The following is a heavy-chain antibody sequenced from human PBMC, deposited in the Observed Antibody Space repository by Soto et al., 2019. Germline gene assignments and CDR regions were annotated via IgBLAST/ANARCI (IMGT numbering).Heavy chain of an antibody. Sequence: QLQLQESGPGLVKPSETLSLTCTVSGGSISSSSYYWGWIRQPPGKGLEWIGSIYYSGSTYYNPSLKGPVTLSVDTSKNRFSLKLSSVTAADTAVYYCAITYYYDSSGYYLPGYWGQGTLVTVSS. CDR1: GGSISSSSYY. CDR3: AITYYYDSSGYYLPGY. V-gene: IGHV4-39*01. D-gene: IGHD3-22*01. J-gene: IGHJ4*02. CDR2: IYYSGST.